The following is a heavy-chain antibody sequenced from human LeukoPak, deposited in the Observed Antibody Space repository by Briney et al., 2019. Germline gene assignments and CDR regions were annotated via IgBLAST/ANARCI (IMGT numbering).Heavy chain of an antibody. Sequence: SETLSLTCAVYGGSFSGYYWSWILQPPGKGLEWIGEINHSGSTNYNPSLKSRVTISVDTSKNQFSLKLSSVTAADTAVYYCAREGSGSYHWFDPWGQGTLVTVSS. CDR2: INHSGST. CDR1: GGSFSGYY. CDR3: AREGSGSYHWFDP. D-gene: IGHD3-10*01. J-gene: IGHJ5*02. V-gene: IGHV4-34*01.